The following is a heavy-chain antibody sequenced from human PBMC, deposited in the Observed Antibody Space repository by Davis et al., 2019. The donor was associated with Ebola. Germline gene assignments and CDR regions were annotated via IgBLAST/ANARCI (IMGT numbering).Heavy chain of an antibody. CDR1: GGTFSSYA. Sequence: SVKVSCKASGGTFSSYAISWVRQAPGQGLEWMGGIIPIFGTANYAQKFQGRVTITADESTSTAYMELSSLRSEDTAVYYCARGHSSSLPYYYYYMDVWGKGTTVTVSS. CDR2: IIPIFGTA. CDR3: ARGHSSSLPYYYYYMDV. V-gene: IGHV1-69*13. D-gene: IGHD6-13*01. J-gene: IGHJ6*03.